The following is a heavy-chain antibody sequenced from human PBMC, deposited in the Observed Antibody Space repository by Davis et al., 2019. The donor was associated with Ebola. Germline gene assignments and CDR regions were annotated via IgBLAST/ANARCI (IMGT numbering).Heavy chain of an antibody. V-gene: IGHV3-23*01. CDR2: IGSDSGT. Sequence: GESLKISCAASGFTLSTNAMSWVRQAPGKGLEWVSGIGSDSGTHYAHSVKGRFTISRDDSKNTLYLQMNSLRGEDTAIYYCAKDLFWWSASDVWGQGTTVTVS. CDR3: AKDLFWWSASDV. J-gene: IGHJ6*02. CDR1: GFTLSTNA. D-gene: IGHD2-8*02.